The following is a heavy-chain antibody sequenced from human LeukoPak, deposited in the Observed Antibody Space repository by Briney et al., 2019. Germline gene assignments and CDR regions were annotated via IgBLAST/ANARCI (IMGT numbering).Heavy chain of an antibody. J-gene: IGHJ2*01. V-gene: IGHV3-9*01. Sequence: GRSLRLSCAASGFTFDDYAMHRVRQAPGKGLEWVSGISWNSGSIGYADSVKGRFTISRDNAKNSLYLQMNSLRAEDTALYYCAKEGDSRYYDSSYFDLWGRGTLVTVSS. CDR3: AKEGDSRYYDSSYFDL. D-gene: IGHD3-22*01. CDR1: GFTFDDYA. CDR2: ISWNSGSI.